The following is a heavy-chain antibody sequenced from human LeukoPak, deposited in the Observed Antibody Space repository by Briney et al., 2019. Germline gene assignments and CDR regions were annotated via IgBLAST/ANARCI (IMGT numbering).Heavy chain of an antibody. CDR3: ASLDLRYDAFDI. CDR2: IYYSGST. Sequence: SQTLSLTSTVSGGSISIYYWSWIRQPPGKGLEWIGYIYYSGSTNYNPSLKSRVTISVDTSKNQFSLKLSSVTAADTAVYYCASLDLRYDAFDIWGQGTMVTVSS. CDR1: GGSISIYY. J-gene: IGHJ3*02. D-gene: IGHD4-17*01. V-gene: IGHV4-59*01.